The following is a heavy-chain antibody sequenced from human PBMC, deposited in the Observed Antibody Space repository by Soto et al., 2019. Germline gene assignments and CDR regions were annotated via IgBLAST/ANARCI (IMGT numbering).Heavy chain of an antibody. CDR2: IGTAGDT. D-gene: IGHD5-18*01. CDR3: ARGPRGYSYGDLYYYYMDV. Sequence: GGSLRLSCAASGFTFSSYDMHWVRQATGKGLEWVSAIGTAGDTYYPGSVKGRFTISRENAKNSLYLQMNSLRAGDTAVYYCARGPRGYSYGDLYYYYMDVWGKGTTVTVSS. V-gene: IGHV3-13*01. CDR1: GFTFSSYD. J-gene: IGHJ6*03.